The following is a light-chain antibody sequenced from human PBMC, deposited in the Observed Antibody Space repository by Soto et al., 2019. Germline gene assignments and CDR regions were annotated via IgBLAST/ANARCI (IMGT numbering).Light chain of an antibody. Sequence: QSVLTQPASVSGSPGQSITISCTGTSSDVGNYNLVSWYQQFPGKAPKLIIYEGSRRPSGVSNRFSGSKSGNTASLTLAGLQAEDEADYYCCSYAGSFTFDVFGGGTKLTVL. CDR2: EGS. J-gene: IGLJ2*01. CDR1: SSDVGNYNL. CDR3: CSYAGSFTFDV. V-gene: IGLV2-23*03.